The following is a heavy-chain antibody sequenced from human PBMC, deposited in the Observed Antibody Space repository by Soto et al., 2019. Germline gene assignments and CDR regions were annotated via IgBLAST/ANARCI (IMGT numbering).Heavy chain of an antibody. V-gene: IGHV3-74*01. D-gene: IGHD4-4*01. Sequence: EVQLVESGGGLVQPGRSLRLSCAAYGFPFSVYWMHWVRQAPGKGLVWVSRIDSDGRTTSYADSVKGRFTISRDNAKSTLYLQMNSLRAEDTAVYYGARPGYSNYGPGVDVWGQWTTVTVSS. CDR3: ARPGYSNYGPGVDV. J-gene: IGHJ6*02. CDR1: GFPFSVYW. CDR2: IDSDGRTT.